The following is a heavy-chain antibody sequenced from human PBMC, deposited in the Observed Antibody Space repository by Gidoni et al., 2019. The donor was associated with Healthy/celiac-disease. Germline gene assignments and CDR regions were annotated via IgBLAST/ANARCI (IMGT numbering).Heavy chain of an antibody. V-gene: IGHV4-39*01. Sequence: GKGLEWIGSIYYSGSTYYNPSLKSRVTISVDTSKNQFSLKLSSVTAADTAVYYCARLEFAGLVDGMDVWGQGTTVTVSS. J-gene: IGHJ6*02. D-gene: IGHD3-9*01. CDR3: ARLEFAGLVDGMDV. CDR2: IYYSGST.